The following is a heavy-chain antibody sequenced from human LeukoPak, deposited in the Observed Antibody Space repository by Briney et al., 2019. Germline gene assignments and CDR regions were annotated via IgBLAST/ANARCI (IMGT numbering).Heavy chain of an antibody. Sequence: SETLSLTCTVSAGSVSNGPYYWGWIRQPPGKGLEWIGTFYYSGSTNYNPSLKSRVTISVDTSKNQFSLKLSSVTAADTAVYYCARDVATVTAGWFDPWGQGTLVTVSS. CDR1: AGSVSNGPYY. V-gene: IGHV4-61*01. J-gene: IGHJ5*02. D-gene: IGHD4-17*01. CDR2: FYYSGST. CDR3: ARDVATVTAGWFDP.